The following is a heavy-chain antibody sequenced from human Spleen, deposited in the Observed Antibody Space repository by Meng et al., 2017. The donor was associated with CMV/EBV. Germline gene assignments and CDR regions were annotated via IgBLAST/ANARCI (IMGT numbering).Heavy chain of an antibody. CDR1: GGSLTDYI. CDR3: ARLGAASFDY. J-gene: IGHJ4*02. CDR2: ISHSGRT. V-gene: IGHV4-34*01. D-gene: IGHD3-16*01. Sequence: SETLSLTCAVYGGSLTDYIWSWIRQSPEKGLEWIGDISHSGRTNYNPSLKSRVTISTDTSKNQFSLNLSSVIAADTAFYYCARLGAASFDYWGQGILVTVSS.